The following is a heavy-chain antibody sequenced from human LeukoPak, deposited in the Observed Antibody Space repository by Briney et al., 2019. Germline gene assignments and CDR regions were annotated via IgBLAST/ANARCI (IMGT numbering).Heavy chain of an antibody. CDR1: GFTVSNNY. D-gene: IGHD2-2*01. V-gene: IGHV3-66*02. CDR3: ARPFIRYCSITSCYAFDY. Sequence: PGRSLRLSCVASGFTVSNNYMTWVRQAPGKGLEYISALYSGGSTYYADSVKGRFTISRDNSKNTLYLQMNSLRPEDTAVYYCARPFIRYCSITSCYAFDYWGQGTLVTVSS. CDR2: LYSGGST. J-gene: IGHJ4*02.